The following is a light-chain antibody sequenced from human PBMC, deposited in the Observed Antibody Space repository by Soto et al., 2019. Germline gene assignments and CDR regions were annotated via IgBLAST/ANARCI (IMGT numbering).Light chain of an antibody. V-gene: IGKV1-12*01. J-gene: IGKJ3*01. CDR1: QSINTW. CDR2: EAS. Sequence: DIQMTQSPSSVSASVGDRVTITCRASQSINTWLAWYQKKPGKAPELLIYEASSLHSGVPSRFSGSGSGTDFTLTISSLQPEDFAMYYCQQYDGSPLTFGPGTKVDIK. CDR3: QQYDGSPLT.